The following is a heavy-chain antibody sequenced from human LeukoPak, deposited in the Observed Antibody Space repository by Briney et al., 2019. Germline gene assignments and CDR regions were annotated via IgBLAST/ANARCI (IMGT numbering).Heavy chain of an antibody. CDR1: GFIFSNYW. CDR2: INQDGSKE. CDR3: VRDGGVSGYDLLDY. J-gene: IGHJ4*02. D-gene: IGHD5-12*01. V-gene: IGHV3-7*01. Sequence: GGSLRLSCTASGFIFSNYWMTWVRQAPGKGLEWVAQINQDGSKEYYIDSVKARFSISRDNAGNSLSLQMNSLRAEDTAVYYCVRDGGVSGYDLLDYWGQGTLVTVSS.